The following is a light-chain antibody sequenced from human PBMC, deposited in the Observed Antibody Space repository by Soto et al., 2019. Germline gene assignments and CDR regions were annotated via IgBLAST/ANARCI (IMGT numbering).Light chain of an antibody. J-gene: IGKJ4*01. CDR1: QSLLYNSNNRNY. V-gene: IGKV4-1*01. Sequence: DIVMTQSPDSLAVSLGERATIDCRSSQSLLYNSNNRNYLAWYQQKPGHPPKLLIYWASTRESGVPDRFSGSGSETDFTLTISSLQAEDVAVYFCQQYYSHPLTFGGGTKVEI. CDR3: QQYYSHPLT. CDR2: WAS.